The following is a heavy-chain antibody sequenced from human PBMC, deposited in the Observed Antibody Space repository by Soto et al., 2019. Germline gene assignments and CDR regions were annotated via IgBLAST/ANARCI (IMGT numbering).Heavy chain of an antibody. J-gene: IGHJ6*02. CDR2: INAGNGNT. V-gene: IGHV1-3*01. CDR3: AGPLTSSIAARGGYYYYYGMDV. Sequence: GASVKVSCKASGYTFTSYAMHWVRQAPGQRLEWMGWINAGNGNTKYSQKFQGRVTITRDTSASTAYMELSSLRSEDTAVYYCAGPLTSSIAARGGYYYYYGMDVWGQGTTVTISS. CDR1: GYTFTSYA. D-gene: IGHD6-6*01.